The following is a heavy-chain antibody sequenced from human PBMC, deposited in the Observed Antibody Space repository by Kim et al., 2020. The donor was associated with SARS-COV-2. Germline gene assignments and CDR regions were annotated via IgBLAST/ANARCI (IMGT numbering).Heavy chain of an antibody. D-gene: IGHD3-10*01. J-gene: IGHJ4*02. V-gene: IGHV1-46*01. Sequence: ASVKVSCKASGYTFTSYQMHWVRQAPGQGLEWMGIINPRDGSTNYAQKFQGRVTMTRDTATSTVYMELSSLRSEDTAVYHCARTLSYAVDYWGQGTLVTVSS. CDR1: GYTFTSYQ. CDR2: INPRDGST. CDR3: ARTLSYAVDY.